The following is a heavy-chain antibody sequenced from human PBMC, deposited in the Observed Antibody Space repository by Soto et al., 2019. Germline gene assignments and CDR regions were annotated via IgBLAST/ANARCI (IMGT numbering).Heavy chain of an antibody. J-gene: IGHJ5*02. V-gene: IGHV4-34*01. CDR2: INHSGST. CDR3: AGSGDILTGYRDP. D-gene: IGHD3-9*01. CDR1: GGSFSGYY. Sequence: TSETLSLTCAVYGGSFSGYYWSWIRQPPGKGLEWIGEINHSGSTNYNPSLKSRVTISVDTSKNQFSLKLSSVTAADTAVYYCAGSGDILTGYRDPWGQGTLVTVSS.